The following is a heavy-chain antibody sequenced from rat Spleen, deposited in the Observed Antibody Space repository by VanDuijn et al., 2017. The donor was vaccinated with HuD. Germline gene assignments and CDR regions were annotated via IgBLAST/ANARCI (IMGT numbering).Heavy chain of an antibody. D-gene: IGHD1-2*01. Sequence: EVQLVESGGGLVQPGRSLKLSCEASGFTFSNYGMAWVRQAPTKGLEWVTTINYDATSTHYRDSVKGRFTISRDNAKSTLFLHMDSLGSEDTATYYCARLGIAAIGNWFSSWGQGTLVTVSS. V-gene: IGHV5-29*01. CDR3: ARLGIAAIGNWFSS. CDR2: INYDATST. CDR1: GFTFSNYG. J-gene: IGHJ3*01.